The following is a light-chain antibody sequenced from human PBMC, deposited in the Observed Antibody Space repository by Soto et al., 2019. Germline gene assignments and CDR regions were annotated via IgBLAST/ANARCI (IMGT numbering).Light chain of an antibody. J-gene: IGKJ5*01. Sequence: EIVLTQSPGTLSFSPGEGATLSCRASQSVSSTYLAWYQQKPGQAPRLLIYDASNRATGIPARLSGSGSGTDFTLTISSLEPEDFAVYYCQQRSNFITFGQGTRLEN. V-gene: IGKV3D-20*02. CDR2: DAS. CDR3: QQRSNFIT. CDR1: QSVSSTY.